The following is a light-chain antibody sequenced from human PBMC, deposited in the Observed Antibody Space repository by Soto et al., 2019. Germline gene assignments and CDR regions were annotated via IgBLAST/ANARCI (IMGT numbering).Light chain of an antibody. CDR2: GAS. V-gene: IGKV1-39*01. CDR3: QQTYSLPRT. Sequence: DIQMTQSPSSLSASVGDRVTITCQASQDIRKFLNWFQQKPGKAPKLLIYGASSLETGVPSRFTGSGSGTDFTLTISSLQPEDFATYYCQQTYSLPRTFGQGTKVEIK. J-gene: IGKJ1*01. CDR1: QDIRKF.